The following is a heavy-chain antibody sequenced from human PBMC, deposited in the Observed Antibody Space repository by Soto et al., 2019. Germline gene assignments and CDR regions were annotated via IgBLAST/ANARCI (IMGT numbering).Heavy chain of an antibody. CDR1: GYTFTSYG. V-gene: IGHV1-18*01. J-gene: IGHJ4*02. D-gene: IGHD3-3*01. CDR2: ISAYNGNT. CDR3: ARTITRLRFLEWLLFRGYFDY. Sequence: ASVKVSCKASGYTFTSYGISWVRQAPGQGLEWMGWISAYNGNTNYAQKLQGRVTMTTDTSTSTAYMELRSLRSGDAAVYYCARTITRLRFLEWLLFRGYFDYWGQGTLVTVSS.